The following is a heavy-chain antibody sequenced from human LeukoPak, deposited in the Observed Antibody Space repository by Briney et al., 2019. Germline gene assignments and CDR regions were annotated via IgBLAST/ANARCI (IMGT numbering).Heavy chain of an antibody. CDR3: ARYGGSYLDY. J-gene: IGHJ4*02. D-gene: IGHD1-26*01. CDR1: GFTFTSHW. V-gene: IGHV3-7*01. CDR2: IHQDGSQE. Sequence: PRGSLRLSCAASGFTFTSHWMAWVRQAPGKGLEWVANIHQDGSQEYYVDSVKGRFTLSRDNARNSLYLQMNSLRAEDTAVYYCARYGGSYLDYWGQGTLVTVSS.